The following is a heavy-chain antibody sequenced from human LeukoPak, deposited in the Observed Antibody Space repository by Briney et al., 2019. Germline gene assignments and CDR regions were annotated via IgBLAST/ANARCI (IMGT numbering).Heavy chain of an antibody. V-gene: IGHV1-69*13. CDR2: IIPIFGTT. CDR1: GGTFSSYA. CDR3: ARTMDITMIVVVTNAFDI. D-gene: IGHD3-22*01. Sequence: SVKVSCKASGGTFSSYAISWVRQAPGQGLEWMGGIIPIFGTTNYAQKFQGRVTITAGESTSTAYMELSSLRSEDTAVYYCARTMDITMIVVVTNAFDIWGQGTMVTVSS. J-gene: IGHJ3*02.